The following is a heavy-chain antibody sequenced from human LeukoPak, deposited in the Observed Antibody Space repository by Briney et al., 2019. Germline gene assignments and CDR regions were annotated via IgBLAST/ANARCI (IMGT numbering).Heavy chain of an antibody. CDR3: AKYTNSYYYYGMDV. Sequence: GGSLRLSCAASGFTFSSYAMSWGRQGPGKGLGWVSAISGSGGSTYYADSVRGRFTISRDNSKNTLYLQMNSLRAEDTAVYYCAKYTNSYYYYGMDVWGQGTTVTVSS. J-gene: IGHJ6*02. CDR1: GFTFSSYA. D-gene: IGHD2-2*02. CDR2: ISGSGGST. V-gene: IGHV3-23*01.